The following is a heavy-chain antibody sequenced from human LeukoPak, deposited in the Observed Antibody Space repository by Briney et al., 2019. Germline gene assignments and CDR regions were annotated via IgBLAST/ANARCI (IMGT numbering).Heavy chain of an antibody. V-gene: IGHV1-18*01. Sequence: GASVKVSCKASGYTFITYGISWVRQAPGQGLEWMAWISGYNGNTKYAQKFQGRVTMTTDTSTSTAYMELRSLRSDDTAVYYCARADGGSYGYWGQGTLVTVSS. J-gene: IGHJ4*02. CDR3: ARADGGSYGY. CDR2: ISGYNGNT. D-gene: IGHD1-26*01. CDR1: GYTFITYG.